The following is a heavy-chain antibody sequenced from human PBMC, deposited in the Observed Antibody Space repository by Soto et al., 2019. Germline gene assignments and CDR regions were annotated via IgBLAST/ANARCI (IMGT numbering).Heavy chain of an antibody. CDR1: GFTFSNAW. Sequence: GGSLRLSCAASGFTFSNAWMNWVRQAPGKGLEWVGRIKSKTDGGTTDYAAPVKGRFTISRDDSKNTLYLQMNSLKTEDTAVYYCTTRRIAAAGTGFDYWGQGTLVTVSS. CDR3: TTRRIAAAGTGFDY. J-gene: IGHJ4*02. V-gene: IGHV3-15*07. D-gene: IGHD6-13*01. CDR2: IKSKTDGGTT.